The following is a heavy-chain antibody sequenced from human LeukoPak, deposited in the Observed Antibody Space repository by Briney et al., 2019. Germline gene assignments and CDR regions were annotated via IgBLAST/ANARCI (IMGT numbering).Heavy chain of an antibody. Sequence: GGSLRLSCAASGFTFDDYAMHWVRQAPGKGLEWVSLISWDGGSTYYADSVKGRFTISRDNSKNSLYLQMNSLRAEDTALYYCAKDSSPIVATEIDYWGQGTLVTVSS. J-gene: IGHJ4*02. CDR1: GFTFDDYA. CDR2: ISWDGGST. CDR3: AKDSSPIVATEIDY. D-gene: IGHD5-12*01. V-gene: IGHV3-43D*03.